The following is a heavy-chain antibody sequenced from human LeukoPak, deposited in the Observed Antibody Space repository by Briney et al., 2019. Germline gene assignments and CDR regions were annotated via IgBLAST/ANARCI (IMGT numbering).Heavy chain of an antibody. D-gene: IGHD2-15*01. CDR2: IDKKDNLYAT. CDR1: GFTFSGSA. J-gene: IGHJ5*02. Sequence: GGSLRPSCAASGFTFSGSAVHWVRQSSGKGLEWVGHIDKKDNLYATAYAESVKGRFTISRDDSKDTAFLHMDSLKTEDTALYYCTRDRGTYNWFDPWGPGTLVTVSS. CDR3: TRDRGTYNWFDP. V-gene: IGHV3-73*01.